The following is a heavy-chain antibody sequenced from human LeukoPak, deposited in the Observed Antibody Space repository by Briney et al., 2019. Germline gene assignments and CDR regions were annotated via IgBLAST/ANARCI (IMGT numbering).Heavy chain of an antibody. Sequence: GGSLRLSCAASGFTFSSYGMSWVRQAPGKGLEWVANIKHDGSEKYYVDSVKGRFTISRDNAKNSLYLQMNSLRAEDTAVYYCARDTEYCSSTSCYTEYYYYYMDVWGKGTTVTVSS. CDR1: GFTFSSYG. CDR2: IKHDGSEK. J-gene: IGHJ6*03. V-gene: IGHV3-7*01. D-gene: IGHD2-2*02. CDR3: ARDTEYCSSTSCYTEYYYYYMDV.